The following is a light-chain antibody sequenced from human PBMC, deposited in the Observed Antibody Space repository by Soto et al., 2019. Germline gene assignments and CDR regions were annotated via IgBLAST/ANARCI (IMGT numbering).Light chain of an antibody. CDR1: QGLVHSDGNTY. CDR3: MQATQFPYT. V-gene: IGKV2-24*01. J-gene: IGKJ2*01. CDR2: EIS. Sequence: DIVMTQTPLSSPVTLGQPASISCRSSQGLVHSDGNTYLSWLQQRPGQPPRLLIYEISNRFSGVPDRFSGRGAGTDFTLKISRVEAEDVAIYYCMQATQFPYTFGQGTKVEMK.